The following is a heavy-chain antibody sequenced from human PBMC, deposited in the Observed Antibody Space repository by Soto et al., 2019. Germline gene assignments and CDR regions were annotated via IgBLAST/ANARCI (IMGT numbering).Heavy chain of an antibody. Sequence: PGGSLRLSCAASGFASSTSAMHWVRQAPGKGLEWVAVTSYDGNGKFYADSVKGRFTISRDNFKNTLSLQMNSLRAEDTAVYYCAREVVRPYFDDWGQGTLVTVSS. CDR1: GFASSTSA. V-gene: IGHV3-30-3*01. CDR3: AREVVRPYFDD. D-gene: IGHD2-2*01. J-gene: IGHJ4*02. CDR2: TSYDGNGK.